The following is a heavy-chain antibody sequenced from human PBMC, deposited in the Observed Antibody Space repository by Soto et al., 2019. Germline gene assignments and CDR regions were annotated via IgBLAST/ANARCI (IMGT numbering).Heavy chain of an antibody. CDR2: ISAYNGHA. D-gene: IGHD3-16*01. Sequence: QVQLVQSGAEVKRPGASVRVSCKASGYTFNTYAISWVRQAPGQGLEWMGWISAYNGHADYAQKFQVRVTMTTDTSTNTVSMELRGLRSDDAAVYYCARGRTWGARDFDDWGQGTLVTVSS. CDR3: ARGRTWGARDFDD. CDR1: GYTFNTYA. J-gene: IGHJ4*02. V-gene: IGHV1-18*01.